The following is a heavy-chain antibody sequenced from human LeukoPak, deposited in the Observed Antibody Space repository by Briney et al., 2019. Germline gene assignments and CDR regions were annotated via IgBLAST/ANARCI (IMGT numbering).Heavy chain of an antibody. CDR2: ISGSGGST. CDR1: GFTFSSYA. CDR3: AKTKGYYRMYYFDY. Sequence: PGGSLRLSCAASGFTFSSYAMSWVRQAPGKGLEWVSAISGSGGSTYYADSVKGRFTISRDNSKNTLYLQMNSLRAEGTAVYYCAKTKGYYRMYYFDYWGQGTLVTVSS. J-gene: IGHJ4*02. D-gene: IGHD3-22*01. V-gene: IGHV3-23*01.